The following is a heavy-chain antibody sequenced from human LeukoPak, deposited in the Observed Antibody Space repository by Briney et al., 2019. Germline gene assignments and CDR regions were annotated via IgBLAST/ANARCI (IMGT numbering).Heavy chain of an antibody. Sequence: PGGSLRLSCAASGFTFSDYYMSWIRQAPGKGLEWVSYISSSGSTIYYADSVRGRFTISRDNAKNSLYLQMNSLRAGDTAVYYCARDKGQWLVGEDYWGQGTLVTVSS. J-gene: IGHJ4*02. V-gene: IGHV3-11*04. D-gene: IGHD6-19*01. CDR1: GFTFSDYY. CDR3: ARDKGQWLVGEDY. CDR2: ISSSGSTI.